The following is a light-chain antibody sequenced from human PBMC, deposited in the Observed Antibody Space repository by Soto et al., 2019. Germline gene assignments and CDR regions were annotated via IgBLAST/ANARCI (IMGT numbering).Light chain of an antibody. CDR3: QQLNSYPSV. J-gene: IGKJ1*01. CDR1: QGISSY. Sequence: DIQLTQSPSFLSASVGDRVTITCRASQGISSYLAWYQQKPGKAPKLLIYAASTLQSGVPSRFSGSGSGTEFTLTISSLQPEYFATYYCQQLNSYPSVFGQGTKVEIK. CDR2: AAS. V-gene: IGKV1-9*01.